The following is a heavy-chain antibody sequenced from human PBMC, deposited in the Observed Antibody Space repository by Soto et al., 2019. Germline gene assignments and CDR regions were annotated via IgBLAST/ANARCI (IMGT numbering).Heavy chain of an antibody. V-gene: IGHV3-30-3*01. Sequence: GGSLRLSCAASGVTFSTHAMHWVRQAPGKGLEWVAVMSYDGSNKYYADSVKGRFTISRDNSKNTLYLQMNSLRAEDTAVYYCARDQSSGWTGESDYWGQGTLVTVS. CDR1: GVTFSTHA. D-gene: IGHD6-19*01. J-gene: IGHJ4*02. CDR2: MSYDGSNK. CDR3: ARDQSSGWTGESDY.